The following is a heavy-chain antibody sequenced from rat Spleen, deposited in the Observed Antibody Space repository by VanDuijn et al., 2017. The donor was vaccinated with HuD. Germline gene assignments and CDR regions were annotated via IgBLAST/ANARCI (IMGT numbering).Heavy chain of an antibody. CDR1: GFTFSDYN. D-gene: IGHD1-10*01. CDR2: ISPGGDNT. Sequence: EVQLVESGGGLVQPGRSLRLSCAASGFTFSDYNMAWVRQAPRKGLEWVASISPGGDNTYYRDSVKGRFTISRDNAKNTLYLQMDSLRSEDTATYYCAKVHNNYYNWFAYWGQGTLVTVSS. J-gene: IGHJ3*01. V-gene: IGHV5-25*01. CDR3: AKVHNNYYNWFAY.